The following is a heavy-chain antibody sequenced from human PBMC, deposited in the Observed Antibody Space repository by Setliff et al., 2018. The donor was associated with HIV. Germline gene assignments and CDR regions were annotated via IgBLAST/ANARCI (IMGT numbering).Heavy chain of an antibody. CDR1: GGSISSSSYY. V-gene: IGHV4-61*01. Sequence: SETLSLTCTVSGGSISSSSYYWSWIRQPPGKGLEWIGWIYYSGNTRYNPSLKSRVTISLDTSKTRFSLTLNSVTAADTAVYFCARDPSYFDTTGHLTSGGHWFDPWGQGTLVTVSS. D-gene: IGHD3-22*01. CDR3: ARDPSYFDTTGHLTSGGHWFDP. J-gene: IGHJ5*02. CDR2: IYYSGNT.